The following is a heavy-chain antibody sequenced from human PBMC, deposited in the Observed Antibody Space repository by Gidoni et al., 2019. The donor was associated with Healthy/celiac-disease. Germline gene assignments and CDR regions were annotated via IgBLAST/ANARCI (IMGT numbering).Heavy chain of an antibody. Sequence: EVQLLESGGGLVQHWGSLRLSCAASGFTFSSYAMSWVRQAQRQGLGWVSAISGSGGSTYYADSVKGRFTISRDNSKNTLYLQMNSLRAEDTAVYYCAKDMMVGAVWGQGTLVTVSS. CDR2: ISGSGGST. CDR3: AKDMMVGAV. J-gene: IGHJ4*02. V-gene: IGHV3-23*01. D-gene: IGHD2-15*01. CDR1: GFTFSSYA.